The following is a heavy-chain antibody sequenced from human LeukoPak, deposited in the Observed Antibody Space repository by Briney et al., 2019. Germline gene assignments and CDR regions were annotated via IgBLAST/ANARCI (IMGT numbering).Heavy chain of an antibody. V-gene: IGHV1-2*02. CDR1: GYTFTGYY. J-gene: IGHJ6*02. Sequence: ASVKVSCKASGYTFTGYYMHWVRQAPGQGLEWMGWINPNSGGTNYAQKFQGRVTMTRDTSISTAYMELSRLRSDDTAVYYCARDLSSSSWYPHYYYYGMDVWGQGTTVTVSS. D-gene: IGHD6-13*01. CDR3: ARDLSSSSWYPHYYYYGMDV. CDR2: INPNSGGT.